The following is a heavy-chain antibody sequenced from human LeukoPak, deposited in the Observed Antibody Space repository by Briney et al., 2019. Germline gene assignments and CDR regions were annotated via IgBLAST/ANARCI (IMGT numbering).Heavy chain of an antibody. D-gene: IGHD1-26*01. CDR2: IYYSGST. CDR1: GGSISSYY. Sequence: SETLSLTCTVSGGSISSYYWSWIRQPPGKGLEWIGYIYYSGSTNYNPSLKSRVTISVDTSKNQFSLKLSSVTAADTAVYYCARGGGSYLMGDFDYWGQGTLVTVSS. J-gene: IGHJ4*02. V-gene: IGHV4-59*01. CDR3: ARGGGSYLMGDFDY.